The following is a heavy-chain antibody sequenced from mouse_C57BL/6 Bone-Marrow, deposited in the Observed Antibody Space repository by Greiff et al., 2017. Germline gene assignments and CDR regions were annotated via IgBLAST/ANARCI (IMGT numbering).Heavy chain of an antibody. D-gene: IGHD2-3*01. V-gene: IGHV10-1*01. CDR3: VRQDGYYKGFAY. CDR2: IRSKSNNYAT. CDR1: GFSFNTYA. J-gene: IGHJ3*01. Sequence: EADGGLVQPKGSLKLSCAASGFSFNTYAMNWVRQAPGKGLEWVARIRSKSNNYATYYADSVKDRFTISRDDSESMLYLQMNNLKTEDTAMYYCVRQDGYYKGFAYWGQGTLVTVSA.